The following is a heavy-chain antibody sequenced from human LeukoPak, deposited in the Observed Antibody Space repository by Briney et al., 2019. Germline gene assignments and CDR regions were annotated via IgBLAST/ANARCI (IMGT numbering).Heavy chain of an antibody. CDR3: AREAQGGYYSGAFDI. CDR1: GGSISSYY. V-gene: IGHV4-59*01. J-gene: IGHJ3*02. Sequence: SETLSLTCTVSGGSISSYYWSWIRQPPGKGLEWIGYIYYSGSTNYNPSLKSRVTISVDTSKNQFSLKLSSVTAADTAVYYCAREAQGGYYSGAFDIWGQGTMVTVSS. CDR2: IYYSGST. D-gene: IGHD3-22*01.